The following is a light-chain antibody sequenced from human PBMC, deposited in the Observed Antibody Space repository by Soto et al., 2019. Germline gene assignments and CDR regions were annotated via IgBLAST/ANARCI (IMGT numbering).Light chain of an antibody. CDR3: QQYNSYSQT. CDR1: QTISTY. J-gene: IGKJ1*01. Sequence: DIQMTQSPSTLSASVGDRVTITCRATQTISTYLAWYQQKPGKAPKLLIYDASSLESGVPSRFSGSGSGTEFTLTISSLQPDDFATYYCQQYNSYSQTFGQGTKVDI. V-gene: IGKV1-5*01. CDR2: DAS.